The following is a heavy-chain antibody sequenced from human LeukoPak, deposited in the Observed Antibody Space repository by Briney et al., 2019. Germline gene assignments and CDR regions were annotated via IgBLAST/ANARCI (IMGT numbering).Heavy chain of an antibody. J-gene: IGHJ4*02. Sequence: GGSLRLSCAASGFTFSSYAMHWVRQAPGKGLEWVAVILHDGSNKQYADSVKGRFTISRDNSKNTLYLQINSLRAEDTAVYYCAKDYNLMVRGVRDYFDYWGQGTLVTVSS. CDR2: ILHDGSNK. CDR1: GFTFSSYA. D-gene: IGHD3-10*01. CDR3: AKDYNLMVRGVRDYFDY. V-gene: IGHV3-30*18.